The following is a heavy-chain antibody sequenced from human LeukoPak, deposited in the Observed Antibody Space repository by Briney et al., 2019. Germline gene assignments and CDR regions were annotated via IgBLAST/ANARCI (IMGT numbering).Heavy chain of an antibody. CDR1: SASISSYY. Sequence: SETLSLTCTVSSASISSYYWSWIRQPPGKGLEWIGYIYYSGSTNYNPSLKSRVTISVDTSKNQFSLTLSSVTAVDTAVYYCARLYSSGSLDYWGQGTLVTVSS. J-gene: IGHJ4*02. CDR2: IYYSGST. V-gene: IGHV4-59*08. D-gene: IGHD6-19*01. CDR3: ARLYSSGSLDY.